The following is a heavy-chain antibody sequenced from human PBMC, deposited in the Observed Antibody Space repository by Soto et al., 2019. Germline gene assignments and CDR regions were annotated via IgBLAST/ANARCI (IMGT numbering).Heavy chain of an antibody. J-gene: IGHJ5*02. CDR1: GYIFSSYV. CDR2: ISGYNGDT. Sequence: ASVKVSCKASGYIFSSYVIRLLRQAPVHVLDWMQLISGYNGDTHNAQKFQDRVTLTTDTPTTTAYMELRSLRSDDTAVYFCARDRLPGTVYSDFWGGGSRWFDPWGQGTLVTVS. CDR3: ARDRLPGTVYSDFWGGGSRWFDP. V-gene: IGHV1-18*04. D-gene: IGHD3-3*01.